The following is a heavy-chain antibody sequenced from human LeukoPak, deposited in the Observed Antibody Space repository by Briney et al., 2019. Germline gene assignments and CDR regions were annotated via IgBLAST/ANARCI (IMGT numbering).Heavy chain of an antibody. J-gene: IGHJ4*02. Sequence: GGSLRLSCAASGFTFSSYGMHWVRQAPGKGLEWVSVIYSGGSTYYADSVKGRFTISRDNSKNTLYLQMNSLRAEDTAVYYCARDLGYYYGSGSYWGQGTLVTVSS. CDR3: ARDLGYYYGSGSY. CDR2: IYSGGST. D-gene: IGHD3-10*01. CDR1: GFTFSSYG. V-gene: IGHV3-66*01.